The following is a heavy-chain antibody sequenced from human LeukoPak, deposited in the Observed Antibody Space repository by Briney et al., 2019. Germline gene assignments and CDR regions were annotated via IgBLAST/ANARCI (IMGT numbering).Heavy chain of an antibody. CDR1: GDSVSYDNW. J-gene: IGHJ4*02. D-gene: IGHD2-21*01. CDR2: THHSGSS. V-gene: IGHV4-4*02. Sequence: PXETLSLTCAVSGDSVSYDNWWSWVRPXPGKGLEWIGETHHSGSSNYNPSLKSRVTVSVDKSKNQVSLSLTSVTAADTAVYYCARHHYFALAYWGQGTLVTVSS. CDR3: ARHHYFALAY.